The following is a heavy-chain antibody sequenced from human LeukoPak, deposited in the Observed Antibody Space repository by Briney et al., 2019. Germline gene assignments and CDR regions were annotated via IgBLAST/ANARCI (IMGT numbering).Heavy chain of an antibody. CDR3: ARHSLSYTGRGFDY. V-gene: IGHV4-59*08. CDR2: IYYSGST. CDR1: GGSISTYY. Sequence: SETLSLTCSVSGGSISTYYWSWIRQPPGKGLEWIGYIYYSGSTNYNPSLKSRVTISVDTSKNQFSLKLGSVTAADTAVYYCARHSLSYTGRGFDYWGQGTLVTVSS. J-gene: IGHJ4*02. D-gene: IGHD3-16*01.